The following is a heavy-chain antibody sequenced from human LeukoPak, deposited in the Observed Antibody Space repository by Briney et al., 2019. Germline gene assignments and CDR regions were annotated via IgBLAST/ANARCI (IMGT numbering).Heavy chain of an antibody. CDR3: ARVTSRIAVAPGL. J-gene: IGHJ4*02. V-gene: IGHV1-2*02. CDR2: INPNSGGT. D-gene: IGHD6-19*01. CDR1: GYTFTGYY. Sequence: ASVKVSCKASGYTFTGYYMHWVRQAPGQGLEWMGWINPNSGGTSYAQKFQGRVTMTRDTSISTAYMELSRLRSDDTAVYYCARVTSRIAVAPGLWGQGTLVTVSS.